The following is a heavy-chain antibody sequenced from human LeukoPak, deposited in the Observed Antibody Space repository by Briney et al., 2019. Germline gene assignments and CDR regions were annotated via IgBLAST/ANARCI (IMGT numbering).Heavy chain of an antibody. V-gene: IGHV4-59*01. CDR3: ARDRGRATWFDP. Sequence: SETLSLTCTVSGGSITSYYWHWIRQPPGKGLEWIGYIYYSGSTNYNPSLKSRVTKSVDTSRKQFSLKLHSVTAADTAVYYCARDRGRATWFDPWGQGTVVTVSS. CDR2: IYYSGST. J-gene: IGHJ5*02. CDR1: GGSITSYY. D-gene: IGHD3-10*01.